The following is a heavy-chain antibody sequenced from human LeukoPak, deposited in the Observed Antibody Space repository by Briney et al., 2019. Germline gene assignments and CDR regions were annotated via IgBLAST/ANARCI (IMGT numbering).Heavy chain of an antibody. CDR1: GYTFTGYY. D-gene: IGHD3-22*01. CDR3: AGEVVTGAPGVDY. Sequence: ASVKVSCKASGYTFTGYYMHWVRQAPGQGLEWMGGIIPIFGTANYAQKFQGRVTITTDESTSTAYMELSSLRSEDTAVYYCAGEVVTGAPGVDYWGQGTLVTVSS. V-gene: IGHV1-69*05. J-gene: IGHJ4*02. CDR2: IIPIFGTA.